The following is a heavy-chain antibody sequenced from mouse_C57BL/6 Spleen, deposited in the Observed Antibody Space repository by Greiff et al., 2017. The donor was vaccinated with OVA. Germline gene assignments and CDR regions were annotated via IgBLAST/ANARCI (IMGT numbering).Heavy chain of an antibody. J-gene: IGHJ2*01. CDR3: TRRDYGSSYLYYFDY. V-gene: IGHV1-15*01. D-gene: IGHD1-1*01. Sequence: VKLQESGAELVRPGASVTLSCKASGYTFTDYEMHWVKQTPVHGLEWIGAIDPETGGTAYNQKFKGKAILTADKSSSTAYMELRSLTSEDSAVYYCTRRDYGSSYLYYFDYWGQGTTLTVSS. CDR2: IDPETGGT. CDR1: GYTFTDYE.